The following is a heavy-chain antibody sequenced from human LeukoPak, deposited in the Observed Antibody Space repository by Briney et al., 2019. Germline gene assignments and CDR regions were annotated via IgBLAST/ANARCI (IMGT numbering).Heavy chain of an antibody. CDR1: GGSISSYY. CDR2: IYYSGST. CDR3: ARHGYSSSWYSSVGDY. V-gene: IGHV4-59*08. Sequence: PSETLSLTCTVSGGSISSYYWSWIRQPPGKGLEWIGYIYYSGSTNYNPSLKSRVTISVDTSKNQFSLKLSSVTAADTAVYYCARHGYSSSWYSSVGDYWGQGTLVTVSS. D-gene: IGHD6-13*01. J-gene: IGHJ4*02.